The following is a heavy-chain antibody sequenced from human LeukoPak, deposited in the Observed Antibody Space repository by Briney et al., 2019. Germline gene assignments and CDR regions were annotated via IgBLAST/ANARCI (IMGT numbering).Heavy chain of an antibody. Sequence: PGGSLRLSCAASGFTFDDYAMHWVRQAPGKGLEWVSGISWNSGSIGYADSVKGRFTISRDNAKNSLYLQMNSLRAEDMALYYCAKARGIPRALDIWGQGTMVTVSS. V-gene: IGHV3-9*03. CDR2: ISWNSGSI. CDR1: GFTFDDYA. CDR3: AKARGIPRALDI. J-gene: IGHJ3*02. D-gene: IGHD6-13*01.